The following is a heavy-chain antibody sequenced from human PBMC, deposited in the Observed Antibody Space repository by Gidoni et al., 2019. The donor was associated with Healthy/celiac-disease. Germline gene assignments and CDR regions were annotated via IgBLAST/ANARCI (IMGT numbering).Heavy chain of an antibody. CDR1: GGPLISSSYY. D-gene: IGHD3-10*01. Sequence: QLQLQESGPGLVEPSETLSLTCTVPGGPLISSSYYWGWIRQPPGKGQEWIGSIYYGGSTYYNPSLRSRVTISVDTSKNQFSLKLSSVTAADTAVYYCARQGPSYDYGSGSPLNYMDVWGKGTTVTVSS. V-gene: IGHV4-39*01. J-gene: IGHJ6*03. CDR2: IYYGGST. CDR3: ARQGPSYDYGSGSPLNYMDV.